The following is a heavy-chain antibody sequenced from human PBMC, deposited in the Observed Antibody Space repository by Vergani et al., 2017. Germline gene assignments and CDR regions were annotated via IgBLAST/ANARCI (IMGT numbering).Heavy chain of an antibody. CDR3: ARNPYCGCDCYSDAFDI. Sequence: QVQLQESGPGLVKPSETLSLTCTVSGGPISSYYWSWIRQPPGKGLEWIGYIYYSGSTNYNPSLKSRVTISVDTSKNQFSLKLSSVTAADTAVYYCARNPYCGCDCYSDAFDIWGQGTMVTVSS. V-gene: IGHV4-59*01. J-gene: IGHJ3*02. CDR1: GGPISSYY. D-gene: IGHD2-21*02. CDR2: IYYSGST.